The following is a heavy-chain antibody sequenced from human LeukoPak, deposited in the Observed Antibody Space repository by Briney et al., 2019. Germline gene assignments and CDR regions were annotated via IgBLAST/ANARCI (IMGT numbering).Heavy chain of an antibody. Sequence: PSETLSLTCAVYGGSFSGYYWSWIRQPAGKGLEWIGRIYTSGSTNYNPSLKSRVTLSVDTSKNQFSLKLSSVTAADTAVYYCARERTRTHFYYYYMDVWGKGTTVTVSS. J-gene: IGHJ6*03. V-gene: IGHV4-4*07. CDR2: IYTSGST. CDR3: ARERTRTHFYYYYMDV. D-gene: IGHD2-2*01. CDR1: GGSFSGYY.